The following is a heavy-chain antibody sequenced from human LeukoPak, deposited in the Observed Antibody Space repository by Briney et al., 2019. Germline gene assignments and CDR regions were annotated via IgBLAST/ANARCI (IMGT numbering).Heavy chain of an antibody. Sequence: GGSLRLSCAASGFTFSSYEMNWVRQAPGKGLEWVSYISSSGSTIYYADSVKGRFTISRDNAKNSLYLQMNSLRAEDTAVYYCAKGQYYDFWSGLLGWGQGTLVTVSS. D-gene: IGHD3-3*01. J-gene: IGHJ4*02. CDR3: AKGQYYDFWSGLLG. V-gene: IGHV3-48*03. CDR2: ISSSGSTI. CDR1: GFTFSSYE.